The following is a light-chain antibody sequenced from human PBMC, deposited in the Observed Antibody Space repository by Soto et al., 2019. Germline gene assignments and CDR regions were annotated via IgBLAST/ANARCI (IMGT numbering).Light chain of an antibody. V-gene: IGKV1-39*01. Sequence: DIQMTQSLYSLSASVGDTVTITCRASQSMSNSLSWYHQKPGKAPKFLIYVAYTLQRGDPSRFSGRGSGTDVTLTSRSLQPEDVSNYYCQQTFRPPYSFGKGTKLEIK. J-gene: IGKJ2*01. CDR1: QSMSNS. CDR3: QQTFRPPYS. CDR2: VAY.